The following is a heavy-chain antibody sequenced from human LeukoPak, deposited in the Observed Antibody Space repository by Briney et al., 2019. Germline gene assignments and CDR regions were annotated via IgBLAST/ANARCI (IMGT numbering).Heavy chain of an antibody. CDR1: GYTFTSYG. Sequence: ASVKVSCKASGYTFTSYGISWVRQAPGQGLEWMGWISAYNGNTNYAQKLQGRVTMTTDTSTSTAYMELRSLRSDDTAVYYCAREPLMSCSSTSCYDHPADYWGQGTLVTVSS. D-gene: IGHD2-2*01. J-gene: IGHJ4*02. CDR2: ISAYNGNT. V-gene: IGHV1-18*01. CDR3: AREPLMSCSSTSCYDHPADY.